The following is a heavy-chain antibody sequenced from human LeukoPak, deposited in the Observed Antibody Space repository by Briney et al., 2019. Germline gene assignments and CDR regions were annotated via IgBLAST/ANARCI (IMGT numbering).Heavy chain of an antibody. J-gene: IGHJ4*02. CDR2: ISPTGSTT. Sequence: GSLRLSCAASGFSFSGHWMHWARQLPGKGRVWVSRISPTGSTTSYADSVKGRLTVSRENAKKKLYLQVNNLRAEERAVYYCARGPSSNWSGLDFWGQGTLLTVSS. V-gene: IGHV3-74*01. CDR1: GFSFSGHW. CDR3: ARGPSSNWSGLDF. D-gene: IGHD6-13*01.